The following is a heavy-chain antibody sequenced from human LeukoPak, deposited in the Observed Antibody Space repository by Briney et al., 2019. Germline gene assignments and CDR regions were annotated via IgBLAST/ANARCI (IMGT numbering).Heavy chain of an antibody. CDR1: GYTFTSYD. CDR3: ARGGEMATVPHLYYFDD. V-gene: IGHV1-46*01. J-gene: IGHJ4*02. Sequence: ASVKVSCKASGYTFTSYDINWVRQATGQGPEWMGIINPSGGSTTYAQKFQGRVTMTRDTSTTTVYMELSSLRSEDTAVYYCARGGEMATVPHLYYFDDWGQGTLVTVSS. D-gene: IGHD5-24*01. CDR2: INPSGGST.